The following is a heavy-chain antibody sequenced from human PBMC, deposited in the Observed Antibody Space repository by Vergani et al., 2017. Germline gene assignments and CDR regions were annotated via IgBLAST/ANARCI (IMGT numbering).Heavy chain of an antibody. D-gene: IGHD1-14*01. J-gene: IGHJ4*02. CDR2: MNPNSGNT. CDR1: GGTFSSYA. Sequence: QVQLVQSGAEVKKPGSSVKVSCKASGGTFSSYAISWVRQAPGQGLEWMGWMNPNSGNTGYAQKFQGRVTMTRNTSISTAYMELSSLRSEDTAVYYCATGTGWGDYWGQGTLVTVSS. CDR3: ATGTGWGDY. V-gene: IGHV1-8*02.